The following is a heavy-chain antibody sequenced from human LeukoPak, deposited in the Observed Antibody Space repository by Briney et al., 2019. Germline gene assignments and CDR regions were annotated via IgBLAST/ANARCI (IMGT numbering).Heavy chain of an antibody. CDR1: GGSISSGGYS. V-gene: IGHV4-30-2*01. CDR2: IYHSGST. J-gene: IGHJ4*02. Sequence: SQTLSLTCAVSGGSISSGGYSWSWIRQPPGKGLEWIGYIYHSGSTYYNPSLKSRVTISVDRSKNQFSLKLSSVTAADTAVYYCARTSSSWYEGYFDYWGQGTLVTVSS. D-gene: IGHD6-13*01. CDR3: ARTSSSWYEGYFDY.